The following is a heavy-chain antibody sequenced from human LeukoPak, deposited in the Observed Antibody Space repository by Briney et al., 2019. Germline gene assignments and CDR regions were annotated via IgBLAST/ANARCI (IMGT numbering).Heavy chain of an antibody. CDR2: IYSSGST. CDR3: AREETDWSSLGYYYHYMDV. J-gene: IGHJ6*03. D-gene: IGHD3-9*01. Sequence: SQTLSLTCTVSGGSINSGTYYWPCIRQPAGKGLEWIGRIYSSGSTNYKPSLTSRLTISIDASKNQFSLKLGSVTAADTAMYYCAREETDWSSLGYYYHYMDVWGKGTTVTISS. CDR1: GGSINSGTYY. V-gene: IGHV4-61*02.